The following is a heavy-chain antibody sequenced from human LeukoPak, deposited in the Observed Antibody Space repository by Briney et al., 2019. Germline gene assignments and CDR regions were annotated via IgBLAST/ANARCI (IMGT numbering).Heavy chain of an antibody. Sequence: KTSETLSLTCAVYGGSFSGYYWSWIRQPPGKGLEWIGEINHSGSTNYNLSLKSRVTISVDTSKNQFSLKLSSVTAADTAVYYCARGFGVVTFWFDPWGQGTLVTVSS. V-gene: IGHV4-34*01. CDR3: ARGFGVVTFWFDP. J-gene: IGHJ5*02. CDR2: INHSGST. CDR1: GGSFSGYY. D-gene: IGHD3-3*01.